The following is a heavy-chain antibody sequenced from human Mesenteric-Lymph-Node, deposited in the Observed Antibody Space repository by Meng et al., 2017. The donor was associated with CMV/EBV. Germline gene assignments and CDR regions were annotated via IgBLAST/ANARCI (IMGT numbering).Heavy chain of an antibody. CDR2: INSDGSST. CDR1: GFTFSSYW. CDR3: AREGTGFDY. Sequence: GESLKISCAASGFTFSSYWMHWVRQAPGKGLVWVSRINSDGSSTNYADSVKGRFTISRDNAKNTLYLKMNRLRAEDTAVYYCAREGTGFDYWGQGTLVTVSS. D-gene: IGHD3-10*01. V-gene: IGHV3-74*01. J-gene: IGHJ4*02.